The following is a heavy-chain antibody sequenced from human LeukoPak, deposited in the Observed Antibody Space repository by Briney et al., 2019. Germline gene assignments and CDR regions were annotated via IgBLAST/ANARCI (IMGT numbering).Heavy chain of an antibody. CDR2: MYYSGST. D-gene: IGHD2-2*01. CDR3: ARISIVVVPAYFDY. Sequence: SETLSLTCTVSGGXISSSSYHWGWIRQPPGKGLEWIGSMYYSGSTYYNPSLKSRVTVSVDTSKNQFSLNLSSVTAADTAVYYCARISIVVVPAYFDYWGQGTLVTVSS. V-gene: IGHV4-39*01. J-gene: IGHJ4*02. CDR1: GGXISSSSYH.